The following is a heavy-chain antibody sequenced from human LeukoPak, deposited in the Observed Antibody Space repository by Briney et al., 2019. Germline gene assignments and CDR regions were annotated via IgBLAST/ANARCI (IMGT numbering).Heavy chain of an antibody. CDR1: EFSVGSNY. CDR3: ARDGSEYYSGFIDY. J-gene: IGHJ4*02. Sequence: GGSLRLSCAASEFSVGSNYMTWVRQAPGKGLEWVSLIYSGGSTYYADSVKGRFTISRDNSKNTLYLQRNSLRAEDTAVYYCARDGSEYYSGFIDYWGQGTLVTVSS. V-gene: IGHV3-66*01. CDR2: IYSGGST. D-gene: IGHD3-10*01.